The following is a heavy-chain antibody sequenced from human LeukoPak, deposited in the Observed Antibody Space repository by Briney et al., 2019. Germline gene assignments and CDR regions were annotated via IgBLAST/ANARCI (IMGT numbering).Heavy chain of an antibody. CDR1: GFTFSSYG. CDR3: VRFLEWLLFDY. Sequence: GGSLRLSCAASGFTFSSYGMHWVRQAPGKVLEWVAVISYDGSNKYYADSVKGRFTISRDNSKNTLYLQMNSLRAEDTAVYYCVRFLEWLLFDYWGQGTLVTVSS. CDR2: ISYDGSNK. D-gene: IGHD3-3*01. J-gene: IGHJ4*02. V-gene: IGHV3-30*03.